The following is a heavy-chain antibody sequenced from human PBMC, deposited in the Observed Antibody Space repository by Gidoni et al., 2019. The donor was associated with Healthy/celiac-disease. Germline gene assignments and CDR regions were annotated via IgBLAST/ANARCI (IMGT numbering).Heavy chain of an antibody. CDR3: ARDYYGSGSYIGY. D-gene: IGHD3-10*01. J-gene: IGHJ4*02. CDR2: IYYSGST. CDR1: AGSISSSSYY. Sequence: QLQLQESGPGLVKPSETLSLTCTVSAGSISSSSYYWGLIRQPPGKGLEWIGSIYYSGSTYYNPSLKSRVTISVDTSKNQFSLKLSSVTAADTAVYYCARDYYGSGSYIGYWGQGTLVTVSS. V-gene: IGHV4-39*02.